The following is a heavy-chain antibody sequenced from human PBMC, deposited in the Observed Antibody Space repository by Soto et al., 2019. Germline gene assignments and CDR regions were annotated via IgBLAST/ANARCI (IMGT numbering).Heavy chain of an antibody. CDR3: VLYTGSYYHYGMDV. CDR2: ISSGSSYI. Sequence: GGSLRLSCAASGFTFSTYSMNWVRQAPGKGLEWVSSISSGSSYIYYADSVKGRFTISRDNAHNSLYLQMNSLRAEDTAVYYCVLYTGSYYHYGMDVWGQGTTVTVAS. CDR1: GFTFSTYS. D-gene: IGHD5-12*01. J-gene: IGHJ6*02. V-gene: IGHV3-21*01.